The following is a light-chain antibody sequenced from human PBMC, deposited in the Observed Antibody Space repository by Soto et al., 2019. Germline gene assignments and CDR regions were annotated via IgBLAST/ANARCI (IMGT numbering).Light chain of an antibody. CDR1: HGLHMSDGVTT. CDR2: QVS. J-gene: IGKJ2*01. V-gene: IGKV2-30*01. CDR3: MQYTHWPHT. Sequence: DAVLTQSPLSLPVSPGQPASIACRSSHGLHMSDGVTTLSWYHQRPGQSPRRLLYQVSTPDSGVPDRFSGSGSGTDFTLRISRVEAEDVGVYYCMQYTHWPHTFGQGTKLEIQ.